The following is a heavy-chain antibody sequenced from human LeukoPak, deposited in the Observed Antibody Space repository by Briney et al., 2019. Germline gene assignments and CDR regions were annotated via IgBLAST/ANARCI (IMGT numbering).Heavy chain of an antibody. V-gene: IGHV4-4*07. J-gene: IGHJ4*02. CDR1: GGSINSYF. CDR2: IYTSERT. CDR3: ARGASGSYHYFDY. Sequence: KASETLSLTCTVSGGSINSYFWSWIRHPAGKGLEWIVRIYTSERTIYNPSLKSRLTMSVDTSTNQFSLKLSSVTAADTAVYYCARGASGSYHYFDYWGQGTLVTVSS. D-gene: IGHD1-26*01.